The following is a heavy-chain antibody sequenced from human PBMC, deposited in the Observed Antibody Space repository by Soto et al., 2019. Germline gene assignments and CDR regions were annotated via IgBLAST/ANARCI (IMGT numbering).Heavy chain of an antibody. D-gene: IGHD6-19*01. CDR3: ALDIGGWAVY. J-gene: IGHJ4*02. V-gene: IGHV1-18*01. Sequence: QVQLVQSGAEVKKPGASVKVSCKASGYTFTSYGISWLRQAPGQGLEWMGWISAYNGHTKYAQKLQGRVTMTTDTSTRTAYMELRSLRSADTAVYYCALDIGGWAVYWGQGTLFNVSS. CDR1: GYTFTSYG. CDR2: ISAYNGHT.